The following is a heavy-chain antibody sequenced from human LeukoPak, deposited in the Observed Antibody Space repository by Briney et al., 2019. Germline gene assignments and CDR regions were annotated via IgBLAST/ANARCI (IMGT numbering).Heavy chain of an antibody. V-gene: IGHV4-38-2*02. CDR3: ASSSIDIVVVVAATGFDY. Sequence: PSETLSLTCTVSGYSISSGYYWGWIRQPPGKGLEWIGSIYHSGSTYYNPSLKSRVTISVDTSKNQFSLELSSVTAADTAVYYCASSSIDIVVVVAATGFDYWGQGTLVTVSS. D-gene: IGHD2-15*01. CDR1: GYSISSGYY. J-gene: IGHJ4*02. CDR2: IYHSGST.